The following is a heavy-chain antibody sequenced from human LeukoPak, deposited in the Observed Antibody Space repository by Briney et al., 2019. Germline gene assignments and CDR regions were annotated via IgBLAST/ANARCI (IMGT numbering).Heavy chain of an antibody. CDR3: ATARGYSYGAPVDY. CDR1: GFTFSSYG. D-gene: IGHD5-18*01. J-gene: IGHJ4*02. V-gene: IGHV3-30*03. CDR2: ISYDVSNK. Sequence: GGSLRLSCAASGFTFSSYGMHWVRQAPGKGLEWVAVISYDVSNKYYADSVKGRFTISRDNSKNTLYLQMNSLRAEDTAVYYCATARGYSYGAPVDYWGQGTLVTVSS.